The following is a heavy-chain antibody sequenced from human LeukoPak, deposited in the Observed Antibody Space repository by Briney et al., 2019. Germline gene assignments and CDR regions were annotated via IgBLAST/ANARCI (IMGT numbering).Heavy chain of an antibody. J-gene: IGHJ4*02. D-gene: IGHD4-23*01. V-gene: IGHV1-69*13. CDR2: IIPLFGTA. Sequence: GASVKVSCKASGGTFSSYAISWVRQAPGQGLEWMGGIIPLFGTANYAQKFQGRVTITADESTSTVYMELSSLRSEDTAIYYCARGWLAETTVVTPYNYWGQGTLVTVSS. CDR3: ARGWLAETTVVTPYNY. CDR1: GGTFSSYA.